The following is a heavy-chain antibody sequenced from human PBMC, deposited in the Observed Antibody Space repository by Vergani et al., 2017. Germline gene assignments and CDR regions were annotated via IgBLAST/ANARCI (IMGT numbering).Heavy chain of an antibody. D-gene: IGHD3-22*01. V-gene: IGHV4-4*07. Sequence: QLQLQESGPGLVKPSETLSLICSVSGASINSRYYWSWVRQPAGKGLQWVGRVYFTGSTNYNPSLRSRVSLSIDTSRNQFSLKLHSVSAEDTAMYSCARAEFSTNYYGQSYYCDFWGQGIPVTVSS. CDR3: ARAEFSTNYYGQSYYCDF. CDR1: GASINSRYY. J-gene: IGHJ4*02. CDR2: VYFTGST.